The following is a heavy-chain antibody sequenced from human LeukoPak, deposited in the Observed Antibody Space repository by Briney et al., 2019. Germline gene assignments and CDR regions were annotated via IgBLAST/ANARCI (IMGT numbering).Heavy chain of an antibody. Sequence: ASVKVSCKASGGTFSSYAISWVRQAPGQGLEWMGGIIPIFGTANYAQKFQGRVTITADESTSTAYMELSSLRSEDTAVYYCARGSAGDTAMLRWWFDPWGQGTLVTVSS. D-gene: IGHD5-18*01. CDR3: ARGSAGDTAMLRWWFDP. V-gene: IGHV1-69*13. CDR1: GGTFSSYA. CDR2: IIPIFGTA. J-gene: IGHJ5*02.